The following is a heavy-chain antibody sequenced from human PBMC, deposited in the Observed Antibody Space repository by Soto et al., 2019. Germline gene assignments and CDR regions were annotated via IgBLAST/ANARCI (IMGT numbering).Heavy chain of an antibody. CDR2: ISGSGAKT. D-gene: IGHD2-15*01. J-gene: IGHJ6*03. V-gene: IGHV3-23*01. CDR3: AKLECSGGSCYSGRLVDYFYYYMDV. Sequence: GGSLRLSCAASGFTFDTYAMSWVRQAPGKGLEWVSAISGSGAKTYYADSVKGRFTISRDNSKNTLYLQMNSLRAEDTAVYHCAKLECSGGSCYSGRLVDYFYYYMDVWGKGTTVTVSS. CDR1: GFTFDTYA.